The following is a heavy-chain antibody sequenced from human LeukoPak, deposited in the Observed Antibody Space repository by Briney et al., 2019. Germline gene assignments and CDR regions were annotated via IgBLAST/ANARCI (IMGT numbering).Heavy chain of an antibody. CDR3: ARDPVYDILTGYHRYYYCMDV. V-gene: IGHV4-61*02. Sequence: SQTLSLTCTVSGGSISSGSYYWGWIRQPAGKGLEWIGRIYTSGSTNYNPSLKSRVTISVDTSKNQFSLKLSSVTAADTAVYYCARDPVYDILTGYHRYYYCMDVWGKGTTVTVSS. CDR1: GGSISSGSYY. D-gene: IGHD3-9*01. CDR2: IYTSGST. J-gene: IGHJ6*03.